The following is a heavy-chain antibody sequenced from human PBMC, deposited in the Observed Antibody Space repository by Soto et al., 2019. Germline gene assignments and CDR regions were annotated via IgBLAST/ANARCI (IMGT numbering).Heavy chain of an antibody. CDR3: AAGLYYDRLFDYYYGMDV. V-gene: IGHV1-58*01. CDR1: GFTFTSSA. J-gene: IGHJ6*02. Sequence: SVKVSCKASGFTFTSSAVQWVRQARGQRLEWIGWIVVGSGNTNYAQKFQERVTITRDMSTSTAYMELSSLRSEDTAVYYCAAGLYYDRLFDYYYGMDVWGQGTTVTVSS. CDR2: IVVGSGNT. D-gene: IGHD3-22*01.